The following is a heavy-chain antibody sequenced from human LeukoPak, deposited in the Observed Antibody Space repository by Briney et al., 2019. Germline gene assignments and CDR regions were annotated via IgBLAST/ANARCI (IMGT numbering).Heavy chain of an antibody. CDR3: AGLRGYDYVWGSR. J-gene: IGHJ4*02. CDR1: GFTMSSYA. Sequence: GGSQRLSCAAPGFTMSSYAMSWVRQAPGKGLEWVSVISASGTSTYYADSVKGRFTISRDNSKSTLYLQMNSLRGEDTAIYYCAGLRGYDYVWGSRRGQGTLVTVSS. CDR2: ISASGTST. D-gene: IGHD3-16*01. V-gene: IGHV3-23*01.